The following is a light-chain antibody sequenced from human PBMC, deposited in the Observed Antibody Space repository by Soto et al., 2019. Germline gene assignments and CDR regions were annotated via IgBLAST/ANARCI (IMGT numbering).Light chain of an antibody. J-gene: IGKJ1*01. V-gene: IGKV3-15*01. CDR3: QQYNSWPWT. CDR1: QSVGNK. CDR2: DIS. Sequence: EMVVTQSPATLSVSPGERATLSCRASQSVGNKVAWYQHKPGQTPRLIIYDISTRAAGVPARFSGSGYGTDFTLTISSLQSEDFGFYYCQQYNSWPWTFGQGTKVDIK.